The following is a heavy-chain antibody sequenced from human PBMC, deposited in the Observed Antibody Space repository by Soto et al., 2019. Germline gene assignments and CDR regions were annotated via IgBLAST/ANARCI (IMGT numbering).Heavy chain of an antibody. CDR2: ISGSGGST. CDR1: GFTFSSYA. CDR3: SRVGGSTWH. Sequence: EVQLLESGGGLVQPGGSLRLSCAASGFTFSSYAMSWVRQAPGKGLEWVSAISGSGGSTYYADSVKGRFTISRDNAKNTLYLQMNSLRVEDTAVYYCSRVGGSTWHWGQGTLVTVSS. V-gene: IGHV3-23*01. D-gene: IGHD1-26*01. J-gene: IGHJ4*02.